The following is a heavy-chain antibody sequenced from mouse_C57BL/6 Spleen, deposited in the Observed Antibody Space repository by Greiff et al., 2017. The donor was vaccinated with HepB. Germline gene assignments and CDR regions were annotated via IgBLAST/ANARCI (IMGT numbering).Heavy chain of an antibody. CDR3: ARKNYYDYERYFDV. J-gene: IGHJ1*03. CDR2: ILPGSGST. V-gene: IGHV1-9*01. Sequence: VQLQQSGAELMKPGASVKLSCKATGYTFTGYWIAWVKQRPVHGLEWIGEILPGSGSTNNNEKFKGKSTFTADTTSNTAYMQLSSLTTEDSAIYYCARKNYYDYERYFDVWGTGTTVTVSS. D-gene: IGHD2-4*01. CDR1: GYTFTGYW.